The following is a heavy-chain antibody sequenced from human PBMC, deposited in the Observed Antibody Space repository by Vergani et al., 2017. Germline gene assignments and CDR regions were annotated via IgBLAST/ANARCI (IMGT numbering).Heavy chain of an antibody. V-gene: IGHV4-31*03. J-gene: IGHJ3*02. Sequence: QVQLQESGPGLVKPSQTLSLTCTVSGGSISSGGYYWSWIRQHPGKGLEWIGYIYYSGSTYYNPSLKSRVTISVDTSKNQFSLKRSSVTAADTAVYYCARDIEWGGDAFDIWGQGTMVTVSS. CDR3: ARDIEWGGDAFDI. D-gene: IGHD3-16*01. CDR2: IYYSGST. CDR1: GGSISSGGYY.